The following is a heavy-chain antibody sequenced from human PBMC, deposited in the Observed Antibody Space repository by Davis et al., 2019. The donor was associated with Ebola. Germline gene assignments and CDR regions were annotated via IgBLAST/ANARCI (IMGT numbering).Heavy chain of an antibody. CDR3: ARGGSYYSFFDY. CDR1: GYSFTNYA. D-gene: IGHD1-26*01. J-gene: IGHJ4*02. CDR2: INAGNGNT. V-gene: IGHV1-3*01. Sequence: ASVKVPCKASGYSFTNYAMHWVRQAPGQRLEWMGWINAGNGNTKYSQKFQGRVTITRDTSATTAYMELSSLRSEDTAVFYCARGGSYYSFFDYWGQGTLVTVSS.